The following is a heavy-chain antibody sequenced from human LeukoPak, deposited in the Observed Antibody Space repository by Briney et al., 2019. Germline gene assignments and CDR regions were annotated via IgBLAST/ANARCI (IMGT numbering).Heavy chain of an antibody. CDR1: GGSISSYY. J-gene: IGHJ6*03. CDR2: IYYSGST. D-gene: IGHD3-10*01. V-gene: IGHV4-59*01. Sequence: SETLSLTCTVSGGSISSYYWSWIRQPPGKGLGWIGYIYYSGSTNYNPSLKSRVTISVDTSKNQFSLKLSSVTAADTAVYYCARVGWLKSHYYYYYMDVWGKGTTVTVSS. CDR3: ARVGWLKSHYYYYYMDV.